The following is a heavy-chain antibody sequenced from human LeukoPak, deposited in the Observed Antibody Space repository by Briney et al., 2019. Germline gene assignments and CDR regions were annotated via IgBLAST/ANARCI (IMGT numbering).Heavy chain of an antibody. Sequence: GALRLSCAASGFTFSSYAMSWVRQAPGKGLEWVSSIDASGGSTYYADSVKGRFTISRDNSKNTFYLQMNSLRADDTAVYYCAKGSGSGWYGWFAPWGQGTLVTVSS. V-gene: IGHV3-23*01. D-gene: IGHD6-19*01. CDR3: AKGSGSGWYGWFAP. CDR2: IDASGGST. J-gene: IGHJ5*02. CDR1: GFTFSSYA.